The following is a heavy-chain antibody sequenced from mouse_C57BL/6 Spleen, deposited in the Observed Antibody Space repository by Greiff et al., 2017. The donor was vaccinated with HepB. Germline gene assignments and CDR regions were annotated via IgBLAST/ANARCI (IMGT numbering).Heavy chain of an antibody. CDR2: ISDGGSYT. CDR3: ARDNGSSYWYFDV. D-gene: IGHD1-1*01. J-gene: IGHJ1*03. CDR1: GFTFSSYA. V-gene: IGHV5-4*01. Sequence: EVQWVESGGGLVKPGGSLKLSCAASGFTFSSYAMSWVRQTPEKRLEWVATISDGGSYTYYPDNVKGRFTISRDNAKNNLYLQMSHLKSEDTAMYYCARDNGSSYWYFDVWGTGTTVTVSS.